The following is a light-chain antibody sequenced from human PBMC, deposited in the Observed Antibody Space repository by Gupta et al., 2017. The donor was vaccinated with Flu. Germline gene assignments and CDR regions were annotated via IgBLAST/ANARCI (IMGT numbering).Light chain of an antibody. CDR3: QTWGTGMGV. J-gene: IGLJ3*02. CDR2: VNSDGSH. Sequence: VKLTCTLSSGHSNYAIAWHQQHPEKGPRFLMKVNSDGSHNKGDGIPDRFSGSSSGAERYLTISSLQSEDEADYYCQTWGTGMGVFGGGTKLTVL. CDR1: SGHSNYA. V-gene: IGLV4-69*01.